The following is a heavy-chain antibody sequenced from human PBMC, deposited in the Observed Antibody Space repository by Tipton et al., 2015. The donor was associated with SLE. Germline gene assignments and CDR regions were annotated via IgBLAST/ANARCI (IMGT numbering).Heavy chain of an antibody. CDR1: GGSISSGDYY. D-gene: IGHD4-17*01. CDR3: ARADDYGDYGSAEYFQH. J-gene: IGHJ1*01. Sequence: TLSLTCTVSGGSISSGDYYWSWIRQPPGKGLEWIGEINHSGSTNYNPSLKNRVTISVDTSKNQFSLKLSSVTAADTAVYYCARADDYGDYGSAEYFQHWGQGTLVTVSS. CDR2: INHSGST. V-gene: IGHV4-30-4*01.